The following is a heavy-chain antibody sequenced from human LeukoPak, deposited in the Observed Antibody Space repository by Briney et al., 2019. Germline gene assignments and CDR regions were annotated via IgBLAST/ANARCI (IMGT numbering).Heavy chain of an antibody. V-gene: IGHV3-21*01. J-gene: IGHJ4*02. CDR3: ARSPRYSRLNRG. D-gene: IGHD6-13*01. CDR2: ISSSSSYI. CDR1: GFTFSTYS. Sequence: PGGSLRLSCATSGFTFSTYSMNWVRQAPGKVLEWVSSISSSSSYIYYADSVKGRFTISRDNAKNSLYLRMNSLRAEDTALYYCARSPRYSRLNRGWGQGTLVTVSS.